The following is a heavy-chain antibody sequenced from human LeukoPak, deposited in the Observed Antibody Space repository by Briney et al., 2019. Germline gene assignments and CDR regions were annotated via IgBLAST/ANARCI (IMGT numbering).Heavy chain of an antibody. D-gene: IGHD3-16*02. J-gene: IGHJ4*02. V-gene: IGHV4-59*01. Sequence: ETSETLSLTCTVSGGSISSYYWSWIRQPPGKGLDWIGYIYYAGSTKYNPSLKSRVTISVDTSKNQFSLEPSSVTAADTAVYYCARVVVHGHSDYWGQGTLVTVSS. CDR2: IYYAGST. CDR1: GGSISSYY. CDR3: ARVVVHGHSDY.